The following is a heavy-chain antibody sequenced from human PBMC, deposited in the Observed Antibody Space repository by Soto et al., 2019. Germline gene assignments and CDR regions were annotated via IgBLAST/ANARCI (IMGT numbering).Heavy chain of an antibody. Sequence: GASVKVSCKASGYTFTRSGISWVRQAPGQGPEWMGWISSYNGDTNYAQTFQGRVTMTTDTSTSTAYMELRSLRSDDTAVYYCAREGVAPYYYYGMDFWGQGTTVTVSS. J-gene: IGHJ6*02. D-gene: IGHD5-12*01. CDR2: ISSYNGDT. V-gene: IGHV1-18*01. CDR3: AREGVAPYYYYGMDF. CDR1: GYTFTRSG.